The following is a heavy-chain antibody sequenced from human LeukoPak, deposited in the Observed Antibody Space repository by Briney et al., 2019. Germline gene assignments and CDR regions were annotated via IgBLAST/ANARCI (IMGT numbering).Heavy chain of an antibody. D-gene: IGHD5-18*01. V-gene: IGHV4-61*02. Sequence: SQNLSLNSTGSGGTINSGNYYWNCIRQPAGKRLECIGRIYTTGTTNHNPSLKSRVTISLGTSKNQFALKLISVTAADTAVYFCARERKDTSMDYWGQGTLVSVSS. J-gene: IGHJ4*02. CDR1: GGTINSGNYY. CDR3: ARERKDTSMDY. CDR2: IYTTGTT.